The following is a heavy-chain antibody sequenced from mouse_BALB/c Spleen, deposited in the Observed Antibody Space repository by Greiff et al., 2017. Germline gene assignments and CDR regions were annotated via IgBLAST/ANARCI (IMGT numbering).Heavy chain of an antibody. CDR3: ARSYDGYYDYAMDY. D-gene: IGHD2-3*01. J-gene: IGHJ4*01. V-gene: IGHV1-18*01. CDR1: GYSFTGYT. Sequence: EVKLQESGPELVKPGASMKISCKASGYSFTGYTMNWVKQSHGKNLEWIGLINPYNGGTSYNQKFKGKATLTVDKSSSTAYMELLSLTSEDSAVYYCARSYDGYYDYAMDYWGQGTSVTVSS. CDR2: INPYNGGT.